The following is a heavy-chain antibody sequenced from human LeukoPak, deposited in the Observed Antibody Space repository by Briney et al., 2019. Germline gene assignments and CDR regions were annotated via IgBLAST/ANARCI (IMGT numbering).Heavy chain of an antibody. V-gene: IGHV3-11*04. CDR1: GLLVNDYY. CDR2: IRRTTTTT. J-gene: IGHJ5*02. D-gene: IGHD3-9*01. CDR3: AKLTYYDILTGYENWFDP. Sequence: GGSLRLSCAASGLLVNDYYMSWVRQAPEKGLEWLGHIRRTTTTTYYADSVKGRFTISRDNAKNSVYLQMNSLTAEDTAVYYCAKLTYYDILTGYENWFDPWGQGTLVTVSS.